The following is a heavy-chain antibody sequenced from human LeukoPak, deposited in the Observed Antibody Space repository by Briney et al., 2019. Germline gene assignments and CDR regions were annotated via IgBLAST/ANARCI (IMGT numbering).Heavy chain of an antibody. CDR3: AREMGVVVVAATTLDWFDP. Sequence: PSETLSLTCAVSGYSISSGCYWGWIRQPPGKGLEWIGSIYHSGSTYYNPSLKSRVTISVDTSKNQFSLKLSSVTAADTAVYYCAREMGVVVVAATTLDWFDPWGQGTLVTVSS. CDR2: IYHSGST. J-gene: IGHJ5*02. V-gene: IGHV4-38-2*02. D-gene: IGHD2-15*01. CDR1: GYSISSGCY.